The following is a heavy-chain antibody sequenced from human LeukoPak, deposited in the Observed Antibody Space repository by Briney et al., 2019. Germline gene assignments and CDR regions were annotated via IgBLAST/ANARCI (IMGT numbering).Heavy chain of an antibody. CDR3: ARKLGHCSSTSCYGVNWFDP. Sequence: SVKVSCKASGGTFSSFAINRVRQAPGQGLEWMGGIIPIFGTANYAQKFQGRVTITADESTGTAYMELSSLRSEDTAVYYCARKLGHCSSTSCYGVNWFDPWGQGTLVTVSS. J-gene: IGHJ5*02. CDR1: GGTFSSFA. CDR2: IIPIFGTA. D-gene: IGHD2-2*03. V-gene: IGHV1-69*13.